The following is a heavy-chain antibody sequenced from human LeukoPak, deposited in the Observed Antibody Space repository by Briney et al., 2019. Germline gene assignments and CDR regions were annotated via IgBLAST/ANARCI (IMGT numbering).Heavy chain of an antibody. V-gene: IGHV3-48*01. J-gene: IGHJ6*03. Sequence: GGSLRLSCAASGFTFSSYSMNWVRQAPGKGLEWVADISSSTSTTHYADSVKGRFTISRDNSKNTLYLQMNSLRAEDTAVYYCAKDRAPGYYYMDVWGKGTTVTVSS. CDR3: AKDRAPGYYYMDV. CDR2: ISSSTSTT. CDR1: GFTFSSYS.